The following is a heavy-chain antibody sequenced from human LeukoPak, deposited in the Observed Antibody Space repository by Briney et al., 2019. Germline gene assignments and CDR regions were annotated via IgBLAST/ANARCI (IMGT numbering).Heavy chain of an antibody. V-gene: IGHV3-21*01. D-gene: IGHD5-12*01. J-gene: IGHJ6*03. CDR3: ARVPRVDIVASYYYYMDV. CDR2: ISSSSSYI. CDR1: GFTFSSYS. Sequence: PGGSLRLSCAASGFTFSSYSMNWVRQAPGKGLEWVSSISSSSSYIYYADSVKGRFTISRDNAKNSLYLQMNSLRAEDTAVYYCARVPRVDIVASYYYYMDVWGKGTTVTVSS.